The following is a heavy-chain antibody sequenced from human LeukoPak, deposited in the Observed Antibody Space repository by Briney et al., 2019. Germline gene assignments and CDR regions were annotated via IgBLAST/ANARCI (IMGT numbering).Heavy chain of an antibody. J-gene: IGHJ4*02. D-gene: IGHD3-10*01. CDR1: GGSISAGSYY. CDR3: ARIGGSGRSGFDY. V-gene: IGHV4-61*02. CDR2: IYTSGST. Sequence: SETLSLTCTVSGGSISAGSYYWSWIRQPAGKGLEWIGRIYTSGSTNYNPSLKSRVTISVDTSKNQFSLNLSSVTAADTAVYYCARIGGSGRSGFDYWGQGTLVTVSS.